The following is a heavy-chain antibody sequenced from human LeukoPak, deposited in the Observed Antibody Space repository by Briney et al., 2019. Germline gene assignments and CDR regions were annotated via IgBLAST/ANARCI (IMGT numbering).Heavy chain of an antibody. CDR2: ISGSGGST. D-gene: IGHD2-15*01. V-gene: IGHV3-23*01. CDR1: GFTFSSYA. CDR3: AMDLVVVVAGYYYMDV. Sequence: GGSLRLSCAASGFTFSSYAMSWVRQAPGKGLEWVSAISGSGGSTYYADSVKGRFTISRDNSKNTLYLQMNSLRAEDTAVYYCAMDLVVVVAGYYYMDVWGKGTTVTVSS. J-gene: IGHJ6*03.